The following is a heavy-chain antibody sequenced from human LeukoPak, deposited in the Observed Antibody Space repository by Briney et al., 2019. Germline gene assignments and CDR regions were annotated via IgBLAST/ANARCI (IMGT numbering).Heavy chain of an antibody. J-gene: IGHJ4*02. V-gene: IGHV4-34*01. CDR1: GGSFSGYY. D-gene: IGHD4-23*01. CDR3: ARVPHYDGTANYFDY. Sequence: SETLSLTCAVYGGSFSGYYWSWIRQPPGKGLEWIGEINHSGSTNYNPSLKSRVTISVDTSKNQFSLKLSSVTAADTAVYYCARVPHYDGTANYFDYWGQGTLVTVSS. CDR2: INHSGST.